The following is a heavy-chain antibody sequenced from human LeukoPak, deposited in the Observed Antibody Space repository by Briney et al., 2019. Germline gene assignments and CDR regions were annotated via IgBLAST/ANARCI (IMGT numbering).Heavy chain of an antibody. J-gene: IGHJ5*02. V-gene: IGHV4-59*01. CDR1: GFTFSSYW. CDR2: IYHSGST. D-gene: IGHD3-10*01. Sequence: GSLRLSCAASGFTFSSYWMHWIRQPPGKGLEWIGSIYHSGSTNYNPSLKSRVTMSVDTSKNQFSLKLTSVTAADTAVYYCAKFEPGRWFDPWGQGTLVTVSS. CDR3: AKFEPGRWFDP.